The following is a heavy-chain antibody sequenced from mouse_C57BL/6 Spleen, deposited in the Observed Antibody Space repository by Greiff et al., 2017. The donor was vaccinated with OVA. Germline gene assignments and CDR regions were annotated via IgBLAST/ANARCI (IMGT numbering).Heavy chain of an antibody. J-gene: IGHJ4*01. CDR2: INHDGSST. CDR3: ARGGGDAYAMDY. Sequence: EVQLVESEGGLVQPGSSMKLSCTASGFTFSDYYMAWVRQVPEQGLEWVANINHDGSSTYYLDSLKSRFIISRDNAKNILYLQMSRLKSEDTASYCCARGGGDAYAMDYWGQGTSVTVSS. CDR1: GFTFSDYY. V-gene: IGHV5-16*01. D-gene: IGHD3-3*01.